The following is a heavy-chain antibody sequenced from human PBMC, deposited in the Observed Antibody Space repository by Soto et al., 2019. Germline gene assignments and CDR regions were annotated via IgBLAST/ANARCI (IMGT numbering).Heavy chain of an antibody. V-gene: IGHV3-7*05. J-gene: IGHJ4*02. CDR3: ARETEVLVYRSAPRAY. CDR2: INQDGSEK. D-gene: IGHD3-10*01. Sequence: PGGSLRLSCTASGFTFSSYWMTWVRQAPGKGLEWVANINQDGSEKYYVDSVKGRFSISRGNAKNSLYLQMNSLRAEDTAVYYCARETEVLVYRSAPRAYWGQGTLVTVSS. CDR1: GFTFSSYW.